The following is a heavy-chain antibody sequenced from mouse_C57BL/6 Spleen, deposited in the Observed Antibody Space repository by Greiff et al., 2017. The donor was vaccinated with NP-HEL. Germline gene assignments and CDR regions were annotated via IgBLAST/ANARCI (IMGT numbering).Heavy chain of an antibody. CDR2: ISDGGSYT. CDR1: GFTFSSYA. V-gene: IGHV5-4*01. D-gene: IGHD2-3*01. Sequence: EVKLVESGGGLVKPGGSLKLSCAASGFTFSSYAMSWVRQTPEKRLEWVATISDGGSYTYYPDNVKGRFTISRDNAKNNLYLQMSHLKSEDTAMYYCAREYDYAMDYWGQGTSVTVSS. J-gene: IGHJ4*01. CDR3: AREYDYAMDY.